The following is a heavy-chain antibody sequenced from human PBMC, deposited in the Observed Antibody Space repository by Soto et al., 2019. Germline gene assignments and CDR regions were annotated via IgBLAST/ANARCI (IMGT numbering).Heavy chain of an antibody. D-gene: IGHD3-10*01. CDR1: GGSMGSGGYS. Sequence: QLQLQESGSGLVKPSQTLSLTCAVSGGSMGSGGYSWSWIRQSPGKGLEWLGHINYAGSPYYNPSLRGRVTISVDRSRNQLSLTLNSVTAADTAIYYCARGSLMVRGVRLPPTWVDPWGQGIPVNVSS. CDR3: ARGSLMVRGVRLPPTWVDP. V-gene: IGHV4-30-2*06. CDR2: INYAGSP. J-gene: IGHJ5*02.